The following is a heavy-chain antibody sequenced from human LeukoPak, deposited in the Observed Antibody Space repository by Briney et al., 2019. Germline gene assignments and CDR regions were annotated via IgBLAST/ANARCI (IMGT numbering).Heavy chain of an antibody. Sequence: GASVKVSCKASSYTFTSYAISWVRQAPGQGLEWMGWISAYNGNTNYAQGLQGRVTMTTDTSTSTAYMELRSLRSDDTAVYYCARGDYYGSGSYYKKTVDYWGQGTLVTVSS. CDR3: ARGDYYGSGSYYKKTVDY. CDR1: SYTFTSYA. V-gene: IGHV1-18*01. J-gene: IGHJ4*02. D-gene: IGHD3-10*01. CDR2: ISAYNGNT.